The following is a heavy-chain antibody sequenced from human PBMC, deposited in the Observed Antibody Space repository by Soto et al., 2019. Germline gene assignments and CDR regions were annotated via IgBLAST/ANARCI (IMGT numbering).Heavy chain of an antibody. CDR3: TRVGGSVSGMDV. D-gene: IGHD3-16*01. CDR2: IANAGSSV. CDR1: GFTFSSDW. V-gene: IGHV3-74*01. J-gene: IGHJ6*02. Sequence: EVQLVESGGGLVQPGGSLRLSCAASGFTFSSDWMHWVRQAPGKGLVWVSRIANAGSSVRYADSVKGRFTSSRESAMNTLYLQMIGLRAEDTSVYYCTRVGGSVSGMDVLGQGTTVTVSS.